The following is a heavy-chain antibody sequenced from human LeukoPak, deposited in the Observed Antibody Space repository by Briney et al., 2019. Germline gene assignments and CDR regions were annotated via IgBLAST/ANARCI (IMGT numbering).Heavy chain of an antibody. V-gene: IGHV1-69*05. D-gene: IGHD3-3*01. J-gene: IGHJ6*03. CDR2: IIPIFGTA. CDR1: GGTFSSYA. Sequence: ASVKVSCKASGGTFSSYAISWVRQAPGQGLEWMGGIIPIFGTANYAQKLQGRVTMTTDTSTSTAYMELRSLRSDDTAVYYCARYSGRETYYDFWSGYWYMDVWGKGTTVTVSS. CDR3: ARYSGRETYYDFWSGYWYMDV.